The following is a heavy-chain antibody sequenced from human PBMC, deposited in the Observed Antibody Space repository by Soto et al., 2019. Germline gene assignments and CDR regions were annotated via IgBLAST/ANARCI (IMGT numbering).Heavy chain of an antibody. CDR1: GGSFSGYY. D-gene: IGHD3-9*01. J-gene: IGHJ4*02. CDR3: ARVPVLRYFDWFFDY. CDR2: INHSGST. Sequence: SETLSLTCAVYGGSFSGYYWSWIRQPPGKGLEWIGEINHSGSTNYNPSLKSRVTISVDTSKNQFSLKLSSVTAADTAVYYCARVPVLRYFDWFFDYWGQGTLVTVSS. V-gene: IGHV4-34*01.